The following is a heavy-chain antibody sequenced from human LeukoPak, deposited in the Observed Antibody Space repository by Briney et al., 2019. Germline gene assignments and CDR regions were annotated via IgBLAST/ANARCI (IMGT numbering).Heavy chain of an antibody. CDR3: ARGDLTEYYFDY. V-gene: IGHV4-4*02. Sequence: SGTLSLTCAVSGGSISSSNWWSWVRRPPGKGLEWIGEIHHSGSTNYNPSLRSRVTISVDKSKNQFALKLSSVTAADTAVYYCARGDLTEYYFDYWGQGTLVTVSS. D-gene: IGHD1-20*01. CDR2: IHHSGST. CDR1: GGSISSSNW. J-gene: IGHJ4*02.